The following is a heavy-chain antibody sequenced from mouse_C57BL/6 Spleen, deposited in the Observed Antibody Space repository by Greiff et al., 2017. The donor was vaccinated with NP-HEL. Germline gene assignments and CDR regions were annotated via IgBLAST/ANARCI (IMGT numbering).Heavy chain of an antibody. V-gene: IGHV5-16*01. J-gene: IGHJ1*03. CDR2: INYDGSST. D-gene: IGHD1-1*01. CDR1: GFTFSDYY. Sequence: DVQLVESEGGLVQPGSSMKLSCTASGFTFSDYYMAWVRQVPEKGLEWVANINYDGSSTYYLDSLKSRFIISRDNAKNILYLQMSSLKSEDTATYYCARDYGSRTRYFDVWGTGTTVTVSS. CDR3: ARDYGSRTRYFDV.